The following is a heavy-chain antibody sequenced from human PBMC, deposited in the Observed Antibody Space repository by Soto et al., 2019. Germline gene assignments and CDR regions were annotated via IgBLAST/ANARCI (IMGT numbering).Heavy chain of an antibody. CDR3: ARGIFYAFDI. J-gene: IGHJ3*02. V-gene: IGHV4-4*02. Sequence: QVQLQESGPGVVKPSGTLSLTCAVSGVSISNPNWWAWVRQAPGKGLEWIGEIDHSGSTNYNPSLNXXVXIXXVRSKNPFYLKLSSVAAADTAVYYCARGIFYAFDIWGQGTMVTVSS. CDR1: GVSISNPNW. D-gene: IGHD3-9*01. CDR2: IDHSGST.